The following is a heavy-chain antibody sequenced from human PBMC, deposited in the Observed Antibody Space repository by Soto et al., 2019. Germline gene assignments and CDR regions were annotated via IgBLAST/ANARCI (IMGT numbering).Heavy chain of an antibody. CDR3: AQGGYCSSTSCYHYYYYYMDV. CDR1: GFTFSSYA. D-gene: IGHD2-2*01. Sequence: GGSLRLSCAASGFTFSSYAMSWVRQAPGKGLEWVSAISSTGGSTFYADSVKGRFTISRDNSKNTLYLQMNSLRAEDTAVYYCAQGGYCSSTSCYHYYYYYMDVWGKGTTVTVSS. V-gene: IGHV3-23*01. J-gene: IGHJ6*03. CDR2: ISSTGGST.